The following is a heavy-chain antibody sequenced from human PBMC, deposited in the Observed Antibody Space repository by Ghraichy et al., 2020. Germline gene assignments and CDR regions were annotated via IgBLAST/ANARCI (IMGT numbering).Heavy chain of an antibody. CDR3: ARAPTTGEPGIPFDY. V-gene: IGHV4-4*07. CDR2: IYTSGST. CDR1: GGSISSYY. J-gene: IGHJ4*02. Sequence: ESLNISCTVSGGSISSYYWSWIRQPAGKGLEWIGRIYTSGSTNYNPSLKSRVTMSVDTSKNQFSLKLSSVTAADTAVYYCARAPTTGEPGIPFDYWGQGTLVTISS. D-gene: IGHD7-27*01.